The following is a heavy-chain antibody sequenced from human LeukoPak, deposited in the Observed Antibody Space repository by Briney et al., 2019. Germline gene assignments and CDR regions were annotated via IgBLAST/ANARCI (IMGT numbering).Heavy chain of an antibody. J-gene: IGHJ6*02. Sequence: SETLSLTCTVSGASISSYYWSWIRQPPGKGLEWIGYIYYSGSTNYNPSLKSRVTISVGTSKNQFSLKLSSVTAADTAVHYCARVGLGYCSGGSCYSGPFNGMDVWGQGTTVTVSS. V-gene: IGHV4-59*01. CDR3: ARVGLGYCSGGSCYSGPFNGMDV. CDR2: IYYSGST. CDR1: GASISSYY. D-gene: IGHD2-15*01.